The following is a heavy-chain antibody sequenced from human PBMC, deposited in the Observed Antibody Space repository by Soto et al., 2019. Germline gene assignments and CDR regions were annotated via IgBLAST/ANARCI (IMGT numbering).Heavy chain of an antibody. J-gene: IGHJ4*02. D-gene: IGHD6-6*01. CDR1: GFTFSSYA. Sequence: QVQLVESGGGVVQPGRSLRLSCAASGFTFSSYAMHWVRQAPGKGLEWVAVISYDGSNKYYADSVKGRFTISRDNSKNTLYLQMNSLRAEDTAVYYWARESIAARPTLWGQGTLVTVSS. V-gene: IGHV3-30-3*01. CDR3: ARESIAARPTL. CDR2: ISYDGSNK.